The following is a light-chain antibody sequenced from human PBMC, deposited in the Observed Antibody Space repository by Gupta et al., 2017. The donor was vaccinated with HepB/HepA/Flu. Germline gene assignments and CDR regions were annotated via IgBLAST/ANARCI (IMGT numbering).Light chain of an antibody. CDR2: GAS. CDR1: QSVSSN. J-gene: IGKJ4*01. Sequence: EIVMTQSPATLSVSPGERATLSCRASQSVSSNLAWYQQKPGQAPRVLIYGASTRATGIPARFSGSGSGTEFTLTISSRQSEDFAVYYCQQYNTWPPLTFGSGTQVEIK. CDR3: QQYNTWPPLT. V-gene: IGKV3-15*01.